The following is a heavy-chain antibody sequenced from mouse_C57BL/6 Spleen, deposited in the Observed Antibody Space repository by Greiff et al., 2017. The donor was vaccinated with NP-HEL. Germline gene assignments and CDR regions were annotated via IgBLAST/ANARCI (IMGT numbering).Heavy chain of an antibody. D-gene: IGHD1-1*01. J-gene: IGHJ2*01. CDR2: ISYDGSN. CDR3: ARADYYGSSFGY. CDR1: GYSITSGYY. Sequence: DVQLQESGPGLVKPSQSLSLTCSVTGYSITSGYYWNWIRQFPGNKLEWMGYISYDGSNNYNPSLKNRISITRDTSKNQFFLKLNTVTTEDTATYYCARADYYGSSFGYWGQGTTLTVSS. V-gene: IGHV3-6*01.